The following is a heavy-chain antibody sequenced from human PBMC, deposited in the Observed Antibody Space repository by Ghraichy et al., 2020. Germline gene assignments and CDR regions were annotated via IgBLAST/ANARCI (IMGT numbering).Heavy chain of an antibody. CDR1: GFRVSGNY. V-gene: IGHV3-53*01. CDR2: IYSDDNT. D-gene: IGHD6-19*01. CDR3: ARDWAGPVAGLEHFQQ. Sequence: GGSLRLSCAASGFRVSGNYMSWVRQAPGGGLEWVSVIYSDDNTDYADSVKGRFAISRDNSENMLYLQMNSLRAEDTAVYYCARDWAGPVAGLEHFQQWGQGTLVTVSS. J-gene: IGHJ1*01.